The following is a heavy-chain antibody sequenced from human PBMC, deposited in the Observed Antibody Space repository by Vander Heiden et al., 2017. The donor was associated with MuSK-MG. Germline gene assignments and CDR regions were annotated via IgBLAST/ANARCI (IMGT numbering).Heavy chain of an antibody. CDR1: GFPFSSHA. CDR3: ARDPYNWNGNYFDY. J-gene: IGHJ4*02. V-gene: IGHV3-30-3*01. Sequence: QVQLVESGGGVFQPGRSLRLSCAASGFPFSSHALHWVRQAPGKGLEWVAVISYDGSNKYYADSVKGRFTISRDNSKNTLYLQMNSLRAEDTAVYYCARDPYNWNGNYFDYWGQGTLVTVSS. D-gene: IGHD1-20*01. CDR2: ISYDGSNK.